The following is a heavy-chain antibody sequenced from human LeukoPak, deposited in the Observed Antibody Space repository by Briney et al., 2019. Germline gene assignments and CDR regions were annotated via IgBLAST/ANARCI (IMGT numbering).Heavy chain of an antibody. CDR3: ASSPFTFGGVIVWTFDY. D-gene: IGHD3-16*02. CDR1: GGSISSYY. CDR2: IYTSGST. J-gene: IGHJ4*02. Sequence: SETLSLTCTVSGGSISSYYWSWIRQPAGKGLEWIGRIYTSGSTNYNPSLKSRVTMSVDTSKNQFSLKLSCVTAADTAVYYCASSPFTFGGVIVWTFDYWGQGTLVTVSS. V-gene: IGHV4-4*07.